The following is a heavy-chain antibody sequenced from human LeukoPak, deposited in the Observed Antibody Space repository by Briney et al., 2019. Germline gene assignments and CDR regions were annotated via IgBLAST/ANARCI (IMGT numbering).Heavy chain of an antibody. CDR2: IKQDGSEK. J-gene: IGHJ6*03. CDR3: ARGGETGTTFYYYYYMDV. CDR1: GFTFSSYW. D-gene: IGHD1-7*01. V-gene: IGHV3-7*01. Sequence: GGSLRLSCAASGFTFSSYWMSWVRQAPGKGLEWVANIKQDGSEKYYVDSVKGRFTISRDNAKNSLYLQMNSLRAEDTAVYYCARGGETGTTFYYYYYMDVWGKGTTVTVSS.